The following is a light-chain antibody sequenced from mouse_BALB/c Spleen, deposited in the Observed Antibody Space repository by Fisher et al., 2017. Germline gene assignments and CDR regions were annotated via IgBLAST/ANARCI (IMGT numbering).Light chain of an antibody. CDR2: GTS. J-gene: IGKJ1*01. Sequence: IVLTQTPAIMSASLGEKVTMSCRASSSVNYMYWYQQKSGISPKPWIYGTSNLASGVPARFSGSGSGTSYSLTISSVEAEDAATYYCQQWSSYPWTFGGGTKLEIK. CDR1: SSVNY. V-gene: IGKV4-68*01. CDR3: QQWSSYPWT.